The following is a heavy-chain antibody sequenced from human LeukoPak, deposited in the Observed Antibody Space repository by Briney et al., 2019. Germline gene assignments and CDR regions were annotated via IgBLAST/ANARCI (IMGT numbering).Heavy chain of an antibody. J-gene: IGHJ3*02. D-gene: IGHD1-26*01. V-gene: IGHV4-39*01. CDR2: IYYSGST. CDR1: GGSISSSSYY. Sequence: SETLSLTCTVSGGSISSSSYYWGWIRQPPGKGLEWIGSIYYSGSTYYNPSLKSRVTISVDTSKNQFSLKLSSVTAADTAVYYCARSKWELLWGGAFDIWGQGTMVTVSS. CDR3: ARSKWELLWGGAFDI.